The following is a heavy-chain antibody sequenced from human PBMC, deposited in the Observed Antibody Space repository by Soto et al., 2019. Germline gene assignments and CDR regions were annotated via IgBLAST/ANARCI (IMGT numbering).Heavy chain of an antibody. CDR1: GGSISSYY. D-gene: IGHD3-3*01. J-gene: IGHJ4*02. Sequence: SETLSLTCTVSGGSISSYYWSWIRQPPGKGLEWIGYIYYSGSTNYNPSLKSRVTISVDTSKNQFSLKLSSVTAADTAVYYCARTVRFLEWYYDYWGQGTLVTVSS. CDR2: IYYSGST. V-gene: IGHV4-59*01. CDR3: ARTVRFLEWYYDY.